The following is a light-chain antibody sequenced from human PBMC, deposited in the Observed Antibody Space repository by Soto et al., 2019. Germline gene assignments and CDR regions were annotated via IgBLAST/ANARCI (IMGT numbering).Light chain of an antibody. Sequence: QSVLTEAAGVFGSPGQSLTISCTGTSSDVGGDNFVSWYQKHPGKAPELIIYEVSNRPSGVSNRFSGSKSGNTASLTISGLQPQNEADYYCSSYATSSTAVFGTGTKLTV. CDR1: SSDVGGDNF. V-gene: IGLV2-14*03. CDR3: SSYATSSTAV. CDR2: EVS. J-gene: IGLJ1*01.